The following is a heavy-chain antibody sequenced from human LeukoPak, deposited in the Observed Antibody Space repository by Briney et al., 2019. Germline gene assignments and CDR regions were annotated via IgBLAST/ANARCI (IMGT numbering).Heavy chain of an antibody. CDR1: GYSISSGYY. Sequence: SETLSLTCTVSGYSISSGYYWGWIRQPPGKGLEWIGSIYHSGSTYYNPSLKSRVTISVDTSKNQFSLKLTSVTAADTAVYYCARHQRGNSDAFDIWGQGTMVTVSS. CDR3: ARHQRGNSDAFDI. J-gene: IGHJ3*02. D-gene: IGHD4-23*01. CDR2: IYHSGST. V-gene: IGHV4-38-2*02.